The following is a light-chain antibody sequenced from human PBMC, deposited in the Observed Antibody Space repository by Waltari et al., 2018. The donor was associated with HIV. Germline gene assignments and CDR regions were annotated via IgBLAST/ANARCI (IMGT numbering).Light chain of an antibody. J-gene: IGKJ4*01. Sequence: EIVMTQSPATLSVSPGERATLSCRASQSVRSGLAWYQQKPGQPPRLLIYAASTRATGIPARFSGSGSGTEFTLTISSLQSEYFAVYYCQQYSDWPPFTFGGGTKVEIK. CDR1: QSVRSG. CDR2: AAS. V-gene: IGKV3-15*01. CDR3: QQYSDWPPFT.